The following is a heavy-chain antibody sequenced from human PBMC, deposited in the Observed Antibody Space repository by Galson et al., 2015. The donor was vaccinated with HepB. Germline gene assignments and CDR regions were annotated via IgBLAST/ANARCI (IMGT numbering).Heavy chain of an antibody. CDR3: ARVDTAMVTTYYYYGMDV. D-gene: IGHD5-18*01. J-gene: IGHJ6*02. CDR2: ISYDGSNK. CDR1: GFTFSSYA. Sequence: SLRLSCAASGFTFSSYAMHWVRQAPGKGLEWVAVISYDGSNKYYADSVKGRFTISRDNSKNTLYLQMNSLRAEDTAVYYCARVDTAMVTTYYYYGMDVWGQGTTVTVSS. V-gene: IGHV3-30*04.